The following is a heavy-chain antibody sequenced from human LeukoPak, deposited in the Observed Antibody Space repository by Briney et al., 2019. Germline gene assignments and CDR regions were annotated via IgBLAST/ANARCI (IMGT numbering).Heavy chain of an antibody. V-gene: IGHV3-21*01. D-gene: IGHD5-12*01. CDR1: GFTFSSYS. CDR3: ARGVWWLRRSTPFDY. CDR2: ISSSSSYI. J-gene: IGHJ4*02. Sequence: PGGSLRLSCAASGFTFSSYSMNWVRQAPGKGLESVSSISSSSSYIYYADSVKGRFTISRDSAKNSLYLQMNSLRAEDTAVYYCARGVWWLRRSTPFDYWGQGTLVTVSS.